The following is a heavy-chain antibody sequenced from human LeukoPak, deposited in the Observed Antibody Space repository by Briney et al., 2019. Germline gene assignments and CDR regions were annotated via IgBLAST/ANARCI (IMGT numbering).Heavy chain of an antibody. CDR3: ARDRALGVPPDGHEFDY. Sequence: PGGSLRLSCAASGFTFSDNYMSWIRQAPGKGLEWISYISGSSTYTNYADSVKGRFTISRDNAQNSLYLQMNSLRAEDTAVYYCARDRALGVPPDGHEFDYWGQGTLVTVSS. J-gene: IGHJ4*02. V-gene: IGHV3-11*05. D-gene: IGHD2-2*01. CDR2: ISGSSTYT. CDR1: GFTFSDNY.